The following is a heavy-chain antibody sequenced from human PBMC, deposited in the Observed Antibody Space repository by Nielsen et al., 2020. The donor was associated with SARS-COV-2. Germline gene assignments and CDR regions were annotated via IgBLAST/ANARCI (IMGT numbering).Heavy chain of an antibody. V-gene: IGHV1-2*04. D-gene: IGHD3-16*01. CDR1: GYTFTGYY. J-gene: IGHJ4*02. CDR3: ARVVTVLGAGHYFDY. Sequence: ASVKVSCKASGYTFTGYYMHWVRQAPGQGLEWMGWINPNSGGTNYAQKFQGWVTMTRDTSISTVYMELSSLRSEDTAVYYCARVVTVLGAGHYFDYWGQGTLVTVSS. CDR2: INPNSGGT.